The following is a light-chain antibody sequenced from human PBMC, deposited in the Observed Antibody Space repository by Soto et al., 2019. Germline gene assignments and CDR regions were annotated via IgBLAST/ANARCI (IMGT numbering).Light chain of an antibody. V-gene: IGLV2-14*01. CDR3: SSSRYSSTLAV. CDR1: SSDVGGYNY. J-gene: IGLJ2*01. CDR2: DVS. Sequence: QSVLTQPASVSGSPGQSITISCTGTSSDVGGYNYVSWYQQHPGKAPKLMIYDVSSRPSGVSNRCSGSKSGNAASLTISGLQAEDEADYYCSSSRYSSTLAVFGGGTKVTVL.